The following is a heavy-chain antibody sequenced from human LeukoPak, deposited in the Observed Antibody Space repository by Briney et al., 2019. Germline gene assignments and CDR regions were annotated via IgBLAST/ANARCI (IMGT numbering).Heavy chain of an antibody. D-gene: IGHD4-17*01. V-gene: IGHV3-21*01. Sequence: GGSLRLSRAASGFTFSSYSMNWIRQAPGKGLEWVSSISSSTSYIYYADSVKGRFTISKDNAKNSLYLQMNSLRAEDTAVYYCARAGGSTVSHSDYWGQGTLVTVSS. CDR1: GFTFSSYS. CDR2: ISSSTSYI. CDR3: ARAGGSTVSHSDY. J-gene: IGHJ4*02.